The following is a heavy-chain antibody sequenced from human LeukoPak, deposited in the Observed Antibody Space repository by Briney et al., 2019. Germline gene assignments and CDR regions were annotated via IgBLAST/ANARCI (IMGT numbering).Heavy chain of an antibody. J-gene: IGHJ4*02. D-gene: IGHD3/OR15-3a*01. CDR1: GFTFSNYA. V-gene: IGHV3-23*01. CDR2: IRSAVDTT. Sequence: GGSLRLSCAASGFTFSNYAMNWVRQAPGKGLEWVSGIRSAVDTTHYADSVKGRFIISRDNPKNTLSLQLNSLRPEDTALYYCAKHFCTGLDCSLFDSWGQGTLVTVSS. CDR3: AKHFCTGLDCSLFDS.